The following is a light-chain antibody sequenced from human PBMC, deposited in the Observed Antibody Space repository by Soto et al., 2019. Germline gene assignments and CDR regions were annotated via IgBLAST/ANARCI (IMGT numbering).Light chain of an antibody. J-gene: IGLJ2*01. Sequence: QPVLTQSPSASASLGASVKLTCTLSSGHSSDAIAWHQQQPEKGPRFLMNLNSDGSHTKGDGIPDRFSGSSSGAERYRTIHSLQSEDGGDYSGQTWGTGIVIFGGGTKLTVL. CDR3: QTWGTGIVI. V-gene: IGLV4-69*01. CDR2: LNSDGSH. CDR1: SGHSSDA.